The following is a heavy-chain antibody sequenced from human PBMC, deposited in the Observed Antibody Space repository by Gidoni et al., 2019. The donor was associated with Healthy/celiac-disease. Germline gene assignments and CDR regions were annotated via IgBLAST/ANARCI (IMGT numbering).Heavy chain of an antibody. CDR3: ARGLVLDPNWKLNYYYYYGMDV. Sequence: QVQLVQSGSELKKPGASVKVSCKASGYTFTSYAMNWVRQAPGQGLEWMGWINTNTGNPTYAQGFTGRFVFSLDTSVSTAYLQISSLKAEDTAVYYCARGLVLDPNWKLNYYYYYGMDVWGQGTTVTVSS. J-gene: IGHJ6*02. CDR1: GYTFTSYA. V-gene: IGHV7-4-1*02. CDR2: INTNTGNP. D-gene: IGHD1-20*01.